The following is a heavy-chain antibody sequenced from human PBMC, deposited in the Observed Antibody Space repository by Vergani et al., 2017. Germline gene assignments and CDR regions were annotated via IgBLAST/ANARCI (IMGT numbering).Heavy chain of an antibody. J-gene: IGHJ6*02. CDR3: AKANHRNSGYDYLYYYHAMDV. Sequence: VQLLESGGDLVQPGGSLRLSCAASGFTFNHYAMNWVRQAPGKGLEWVSGISGSGGSTYYAGSVKGRFTISRDSSKNTLYLQMNSLSAGDTAVYYCAKANHRNSGYDYLYYYHAMDVWGQGTTVTVSS. CDR1: GFTFNHYA. V-gene: IGHV3-23*01. D-gene: IGHD5-12*01. CDR2: ISGSGGST.